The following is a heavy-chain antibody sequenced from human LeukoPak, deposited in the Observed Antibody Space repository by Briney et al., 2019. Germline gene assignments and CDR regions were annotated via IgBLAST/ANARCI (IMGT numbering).Heavy chain of an antibody. CDR3: AKPSSSWFDY. D-gene: IGHD6-13*01. CDR2: ISGSDDST. J-gene: IGHJ5*01. CDR1: GFTFSSYA. V-gene: IGHV3-23*01. Sequence: GGSLRLSCAASGFTFSSYAMSWVRQAPGRGLEWVSAISGSDDSTYYADSVKSRFTISRDNSKNTLYLQMNSLRAEDTAVYYCAKPSSSWFDYWGQGTLVTVSS.